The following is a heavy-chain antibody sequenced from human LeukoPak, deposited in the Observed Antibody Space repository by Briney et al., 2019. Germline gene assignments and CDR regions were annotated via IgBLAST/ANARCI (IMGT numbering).Heavy chain of an antibody. J-gene: IGHJ5*02. CDR2: IHTSGDT. D-gene: IGHD4-17*01. CDR1: GFTFSSYS. CDR3: IVFGDSNH. V-gene: IGHV3-53*01. Sequence: GGSLRLSCAASGFTFSSYSMNWVRQAPGKGLEWVSAIHTSGDTCYADSVKGRFTISRDTSKNTLYLQINSLRVEDTAVYYCIVFGDSNHWGQGTLVTVSS.